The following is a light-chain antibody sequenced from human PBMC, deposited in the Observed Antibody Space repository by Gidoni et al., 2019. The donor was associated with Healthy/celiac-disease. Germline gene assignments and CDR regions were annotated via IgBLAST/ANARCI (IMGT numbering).Light chain of an antibody. Sequence: RLLIYGASSRATGIPDRFSGSGSGTDFTLTISRLEPEDFAVYYCQQYGSSPPSSTFGQGTKVEIK. J-gene: IGKJ1*01. CDR2: GAS. CDR3: QQYGSSPPSST. V-gene: IGKV3-20*01.